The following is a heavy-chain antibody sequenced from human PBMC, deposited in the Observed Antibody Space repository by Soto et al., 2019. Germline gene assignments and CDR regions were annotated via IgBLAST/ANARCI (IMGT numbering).Heavy chain of an antibody. D-gene: IGHD2-21*02. Sequence: SETLSLTCLAPVVYISISYRRGIRQPLGKGLEWIGYMYNTGSTIYNPSLKSRVTISVDTSKNQFTLKLDSVTAADSAVYYCARDLWGYCGVDCYPLDVWGQGTTVTVS. CDR2: MYNTGST. J-gene: IGHJ6*02. V-gene: IGHV4-59*01. CDR3: ARDLWGYCGVDCYPLDV. CDR1: VVYISISY.